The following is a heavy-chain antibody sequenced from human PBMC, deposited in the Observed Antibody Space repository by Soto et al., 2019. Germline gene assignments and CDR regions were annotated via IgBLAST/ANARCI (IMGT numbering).Heavy chain of an antibody. D-gene: IGHD4-17*01. CDR3: ARTTAGPCTLRSRYLFDY. V-gene: IGHV4-61*01. Sequence: PSETLSLTCSVSAGALSDKNYHSSWLRQPPGRRLDWIGYVYYSETPTYNPSLKRRVTFSVNLSKNPLYLKLDSLITSDQAPHYCARTTAGPCTLRSRYLFDYWGQGTLVAVSS. CDR1: AGALSDKNYH. CDR2: VYYSETP. J-gene: IGHJ4*02.